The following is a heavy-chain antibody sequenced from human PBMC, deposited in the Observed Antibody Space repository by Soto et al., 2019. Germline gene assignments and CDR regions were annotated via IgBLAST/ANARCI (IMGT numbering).Heavy chain of an antibody. Sequence: SENLSLTRTVSGGSLSRGDYYWSWVRPPPGKGLEWIGYIYYSGSTYYNPSLKSRVTISVDTSKNQFSLKLSSVTAADTAVCYCARDSPSSGYGALHDAFDIWGQGTMVTVSS. J-gene: IGHJ3*02. D-gene: IGHD3-22*01. CDR3: ARDSPSSGYGALHDAFDI. CDR2: IYYSGST. V-gene: IGHV4-30-4*01. CDR1: GGSLSRGDYY.